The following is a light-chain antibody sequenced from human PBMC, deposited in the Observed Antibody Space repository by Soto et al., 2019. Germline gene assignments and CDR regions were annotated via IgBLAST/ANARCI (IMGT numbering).Light chain of an antibody. CDR1: QSVSRNY. V-gene: IGKV3-20*01. Sequence: ETVLTQSPATLSLSPGERATLSCRASQSVSRNYVAWYQQKPGQAPRLLIYGASSRASGIPDRFSGSGSGADFTLSITRLEPEDFAVYYCQQYDSSPLTFGGGTKVDIK. J-gene: IGKJ4*01. CDR3: QQYDSSPLT. CDR2: GAS.